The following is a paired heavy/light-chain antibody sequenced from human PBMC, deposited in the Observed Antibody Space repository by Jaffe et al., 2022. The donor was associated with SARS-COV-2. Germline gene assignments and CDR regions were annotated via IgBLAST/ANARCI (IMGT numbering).Heavy chain of an antibody. Sequence: EVHVVESGGGSVQPGGSLRLSCAAAGFTLGAGWMHWVRQAPGKGLVWVSRINSDGSVKIYADSVEGRFTISRDNARNTLHLQMNSLRVEDTAVYFCASANYSGNYPLDFWGHGTLVTVSS. D-gene: IGHD1-26*01. CDR1: GFTLGAGW. V-gene: IGHV3-74*01. CDR3: ASANYSGNYPLDF. CDR2: INSDGSVK. J-gene: IGHJ4*01.
Light chain of an antibody. CDR3: HQYYTSPYT. V-gene: IGKV4-1*01. CDR1: QSVLFSSKNLNY. J-gene: IGKJ2*01. Sequence: EIVMTQSPDSLAVSLGERATISCKSSQSVLFSSKNLNYVAWYQQKPGQPPKLLIYWASTRESGVPDRFSGSGSGTDFTLTISSLQAEDVAVYYCHQYYTSPYTFGQGTKVEI. CDR2: WAS.